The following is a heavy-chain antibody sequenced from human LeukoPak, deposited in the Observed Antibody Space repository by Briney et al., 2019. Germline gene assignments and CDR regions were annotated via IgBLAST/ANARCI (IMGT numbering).Heavy chain of an antibody. D-gene: IGHD6-13*01. Sequence: AGGSLRLSCAASGFTFSSNGMSWHRQAPGQGLEWVSDISGSGGTKDYAGSVKGPFTSSRDNSKDTLYLQMNSLRAEDTALYYCAKDSDELIAAAFNWFDPWGQGTLVTVSS. CDR3: AKDSDELIAAAFNWFDP. J-gene: IGHJ5*02. CDR2: ISGSGGTK. CDR1: GFTFSSNG. V-gene: IGHV3-23*01.